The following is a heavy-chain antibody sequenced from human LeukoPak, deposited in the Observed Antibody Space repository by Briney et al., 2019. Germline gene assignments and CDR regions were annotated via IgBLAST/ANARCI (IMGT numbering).Heavy chain of an antibody. CDR2: ISPYNGNT. D-gene: IGHD6-13*01. V-gene: IGHV1-18*01. CDR1: GYSFTRYG. J-gene: IGHJ4*02. Sequence: ASVKVSCKASGYSFTRYGISWVRQAPGQALEWMGWISPYNGNTKYAQKLQGRVTMTTDTSTSTANMELRSLRSDDTAVYYCARDGAAATYYFDYWGQGTLVTVSS. CDR3: ARDGAAATYYFDY.